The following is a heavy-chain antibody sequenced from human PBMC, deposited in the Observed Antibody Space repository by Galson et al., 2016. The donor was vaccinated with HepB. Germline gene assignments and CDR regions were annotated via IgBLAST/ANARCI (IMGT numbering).Heavy chain of an antibody. CDR2: TSHDGNSN. CDR3: ASFGGVIAYDAFDI. V-gene: IGHV3-30-3*01. D-gene: IGHD3-16*02. Sequence: SLRLSCAASGFTFKSYAMYWVRRAPGKGLEWVAVTSHDGNSNSYADSVKGRFTISRDNSKNTLYLQMNSLRVEDTAVYYCASFGGVIAYDAFDIWGQGTMVTVSS. J-gene: IGHJ3*02. CDR1: GFTFKSYA.